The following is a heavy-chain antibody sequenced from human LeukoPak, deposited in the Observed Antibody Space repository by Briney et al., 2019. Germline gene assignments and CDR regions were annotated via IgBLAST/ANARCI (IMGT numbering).Heavy chain of an antibody. CDR2: ISGDGIST. CDR3: AKDIRYYFDY. Sequence: PGGSLRLSCAASGFSFDDYAMHWVRQAPGKGLEWVSLISGDGISTYYADSVKGRFTISRDNSKNSLYLQMNSLRTEDTALYYCAKDIRYYFDYWGQGTLVTVSS. CDR1: GFSFDDYA. D-gene: IGHD2-2*01. V-gene: IGHV3-43*02. J-gene: IGHJ4*02.